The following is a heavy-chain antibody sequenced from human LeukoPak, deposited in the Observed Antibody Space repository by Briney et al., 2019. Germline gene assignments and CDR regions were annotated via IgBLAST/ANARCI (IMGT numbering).Heavy chain of an antibody. J-gene: IGHJ4*02. CDR2: VKSKTDGGTI. Sequence: PGGSLRLSCAASGFTFNDAWMSWVRQVPGKGLEWVGRVKSKTDGGTIDYAAPVKGRFTISRDDSKNTLYLQMNSLKTEDTAVYYCATDPQQLGYRGQGTLVTVSS. CDR3: ATDPQQLGY. D-gene: IGHD6-13*01. V-gene: IGHV3-15*01. CDR1: GFTFNDAW.